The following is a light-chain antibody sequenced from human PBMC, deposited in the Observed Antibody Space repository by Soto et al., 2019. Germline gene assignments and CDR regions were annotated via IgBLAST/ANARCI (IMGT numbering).Light chain of an antibody. J-gene: IGLJ2*01. CDR2: DVS. V-gene: IGLV2-14*03. CDR1: SSDVGGYNY. CDR3: SSYTSSSPHVV. Sequence: QSALTQPASVSGSPGQSITISCTGTSSDVGGYNYVSWYQQHPGKAPKLMIYDVSNRPSGISNRFSRSKSGNTASLTISGLQAEDEAGYYCSSYTSSSPHVVFGRGTKLTVL.